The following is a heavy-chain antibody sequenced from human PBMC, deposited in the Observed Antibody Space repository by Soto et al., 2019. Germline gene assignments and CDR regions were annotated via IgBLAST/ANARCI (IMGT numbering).Heavy chain of an antibody. CDR1: GFTFSSYW. V-gene: IGHV3-7*01. CDR3: ARSSSGWYFDY. J-gene: IGHJ4*02. Sequence: EVQLVESGGGLVQPGGSLRLSCAASGFTFSSYWMSWVRQAPGKGLEWVANIKQDGSEKDYVDSVKGRFTISRDNAKNSLYLQMNSLRAEDTAVYYCARSSSGWYFDYWGQGTLVTVSS. CDR2: IKQDGSEK. D-gene: IGHD6-19*01.